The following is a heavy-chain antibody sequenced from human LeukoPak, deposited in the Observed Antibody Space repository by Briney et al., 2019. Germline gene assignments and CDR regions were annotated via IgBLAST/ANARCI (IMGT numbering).Heavy chain of an antibody. Sequence: SETLSLTCAVYGGSFSDYYWSWIRQPPGKGLEWIGEISHSGSTSYNPSLKSRVTISVDTSKNQFSLKLSSVTAADTAVYYCARYDFWSGSIDYWGQGTLVTVSS. J-gene: IGHJ4*02. CDR1: GGSFSDYY. CDR3: ARYDFWSGSIDY. D-gene: IGHD3-3*01. CDR2: ISHSGST. V-gene: IGHV4-34*01.